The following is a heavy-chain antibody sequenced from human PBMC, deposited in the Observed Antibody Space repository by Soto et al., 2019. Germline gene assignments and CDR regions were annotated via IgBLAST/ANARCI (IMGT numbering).Heavy chain of an antibody. J-gene: IGHJ4*02. CDR3: ARGRIVATISLGLDY. Sequence: QVQLQESGPGLVKPSETLSLTCTVSGGSISSYYWSWIRQPPGKGLEWIGYIYYSGSTNYNPSLKSRVTISVDTSKNQFSLKLSSVTAADTAVYYCARGRIVATISLGLDYWGQGTLVTVSS. D-gene: IGHD5-12*01. CDR2: IYYSGST. CDR1: GGSISSYY. V-gene: IGHV4-59*01.